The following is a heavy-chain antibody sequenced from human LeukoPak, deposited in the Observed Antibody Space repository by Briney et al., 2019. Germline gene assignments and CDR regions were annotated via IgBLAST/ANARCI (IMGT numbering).Heavy chain of an antibody. CDR2: INHSGST. D-gene: IGHD3-10*01. J-gene: IGHJ5*02. CDR1: GGSFSGYY. Sequence: PSETLSLTCAVYGGSFSGYYWSWIRQPPGKGLEWIGEINHSGSTNYNPSLKSRVTISVDTSKNQFSLKLSSVTAADTAVYYCARVRGDYYGSGIGNWFDPWGQGTLVIVSS. CDR3: ARVRGDYYGSGIGNWFDP. V-gene: IGHV4-34*01.